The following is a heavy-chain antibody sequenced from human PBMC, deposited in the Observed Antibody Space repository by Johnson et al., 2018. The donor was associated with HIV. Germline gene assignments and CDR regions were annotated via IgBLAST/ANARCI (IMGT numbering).Heavy chain of an antibody. V-gene: IGHV3-7*02. CDR2: IKQDGSNK. Sequence: VQLVESGGGLVKPGGSLRLSCAASGFTFSSYWMSWVRQAPGKGLEWVANIKQDGSNKYYAASVKGRFTIARDNSKNTLYLQMNSLRAEDTAVYYCAVLRGAAGDDAFDIWGQGTMVTVSS. CDR3: AVLRGAAGDDAFDI. J-gene: IGHJ3*02. D-gene: IGHD6-13*01. CDR1: GFTFSSYW.